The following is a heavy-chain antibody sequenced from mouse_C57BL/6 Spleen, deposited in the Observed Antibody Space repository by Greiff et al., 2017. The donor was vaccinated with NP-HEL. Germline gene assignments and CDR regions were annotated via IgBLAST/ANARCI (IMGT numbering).Heavy chain of an antibody. CDR1: GFNIKDYY. J-gene: IGHJ2*01. D-gene: IGHD1-1*01. Sequence: VQLQQSGAELVKPGASVKLSCTASGFNIKDYYMHLVKQRTEQGLEWIGRIDPEDGETKYAPKFQGKATITADTSSNTAYLQLSSLTSEDTAVYYCARKYYGSSYVLFDYWGQGTTLTVSS. CDR3: ARKYYGSSYVLFDY. V-gene: IGHV14-2*01. CDR2: IDPEDGET.